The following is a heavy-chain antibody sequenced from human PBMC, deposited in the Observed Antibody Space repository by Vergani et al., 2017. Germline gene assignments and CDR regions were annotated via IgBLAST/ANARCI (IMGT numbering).Heavy chain of an antibody. J-gene: IGHJ4*02. V-gene: IGHV3-21*01. D-gene: IGHD2-15*01. Sequence: VQLVESGGGLVKPGGSLRLSCAASGFTFSSYSMHWVRQAPGKGLEWVSSISSSSSYIYYADSVKGRFTISRDNAKNSLYLQMNSLRAEDTAVYYCAGPLLYGVVAATARFDYWGQGTLVTVSS. CDR2: ISSSSSYI. CDR1: GFTFSSYS. CDR3: AGPLLYGVVAATARFDY.